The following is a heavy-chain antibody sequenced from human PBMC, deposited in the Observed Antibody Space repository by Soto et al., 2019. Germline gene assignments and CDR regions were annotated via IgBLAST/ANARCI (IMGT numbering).Heavy chain of an antibody. D-gene: IGHD1-1*01. Sequence: QVQLQESGPGLVKPSETLSLTCSVSGASMNTYFWSWIRQPAGKGLEWIGRVYTIGTTNYNPSLKSRVTMSVDTSKKQVSLTLISLTAADTGLYYCARDEPDNVEGFDIWGPGTMVTVS. CDR1: GASMNTYF. V-gene: IGHV4-4*07. J-gene: IGHJ3*02. CDR2: VYTIGTT. CDR3: ARDEPDNVEGFDI.